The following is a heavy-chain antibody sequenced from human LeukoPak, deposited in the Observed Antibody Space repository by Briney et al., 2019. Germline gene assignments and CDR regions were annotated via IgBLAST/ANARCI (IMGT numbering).Heavy chain of an antibody. Sequence: PSETLSLTCTVSGGSISSSSYYWGWIRQPPGKGLEWIRSIYYSGSTYYNPSLKSRVTISVDTSKNQFSLKLSSVTAADTAVYYCARTYYYDSYYFDYWGQGTLVTVSS. CDR2: IYYSGST. V-gene: IGHV4-39*01. CDR1: GGSISSSSYY. CDR3: ARTYYYDSYYFDY. D-gene: IGHD3-22*01. J-gene: IGHJ4*02.